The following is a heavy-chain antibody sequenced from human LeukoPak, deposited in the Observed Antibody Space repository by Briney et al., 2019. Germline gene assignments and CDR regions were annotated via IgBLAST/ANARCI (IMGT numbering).Heavy chain of an antibody. CDR3: ARDLFGSGSYPDY. CDR1: GYTFTGYY. CDR2: MNPNSGGT. D-gene: IGHD3-10*01. J-gene: IGHJ4*02. V-gene: IGHV1-2*02. Sequence: ASVKVSCKASGYTFTGYYMHWVRQAPGQGLEWMGWMNPNSGGTNYAQKFQGRVTMTRDTSISTAYMELSRLRSDDTAVYYCARDLFGSGSYPDYWGQGTLVTVSS.